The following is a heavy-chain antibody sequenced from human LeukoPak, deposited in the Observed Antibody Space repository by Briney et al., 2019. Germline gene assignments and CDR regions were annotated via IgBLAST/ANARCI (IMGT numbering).Heavy chain of an antibody. Sequence: SETLSLTCTASGGSITSSRYYWGWIRQPPGKGLEWIVSLYYSGSTHYNPSLKSRVSISVDTSKNQFSLKLSSVTAADTAVYYCARDQRYGGNQVYWGQGTLVTVSS. V-gene: IGHV4-39*07. CDR3: ARDQRYGGNQVY. CDR2: LYYSGST. J-gene: IGHJ4*02. D-gene: IGHD4-23*01. CDR1: GGSITSSRYY.